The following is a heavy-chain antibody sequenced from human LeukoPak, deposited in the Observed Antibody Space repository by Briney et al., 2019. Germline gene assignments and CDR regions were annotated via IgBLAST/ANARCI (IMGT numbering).Heavy chain of an antibody. V-gene: IGHV3-53*01. CDR2: IAVTGGT. J-gene: IGHJ4*02. CDR1: GFTVSSNY. D-gene: IGHD2-15*01. Sequence: GGSLRLSCAASGFTVSSNYMSWVRQAPGKGLEWVSAIAVTGGTYHADSVRGRLTISRDSSKNTLYLQMSSLRAEDAGVYYCAKAPVTTCSGTFCYPFDYWGQGTLVTVSS. CDR3: AKAPVTTCSGTFCYPFDY.